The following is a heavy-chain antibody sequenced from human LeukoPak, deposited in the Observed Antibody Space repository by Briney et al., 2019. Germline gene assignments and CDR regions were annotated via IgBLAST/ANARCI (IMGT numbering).Heavy chain of an antibody. D-gene: IGHD4-17*01. Sequence: GGSLRLSCAASGFTFTTYWMHWVRQAPGKGLVWVSRISTDGTNTSYADSVKGRFTISRDNSKNTLYLQMNSLRAEDTAVYYCAKGLEPYDYGDYEAYYFDYWGQGTLVTVSS. CDR3: AKGLEPYDYGDYEAYYFDY. CDR2: ISTDGTNT. V-gene: IGHV3-74*01. CDR1: GFTFTTYW. J-gene: IGHJ4*02.